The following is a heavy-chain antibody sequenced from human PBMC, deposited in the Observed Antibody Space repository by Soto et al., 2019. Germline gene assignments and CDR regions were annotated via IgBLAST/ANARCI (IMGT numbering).Heavy chain of an antibody. Sequence: QVQLVQSGAEVKKPGSSVKVSCKASGGTFSSYTISWVRQAPGQGLEWMGRIIPILGIANYAQKFQGRVTITADKSTSTAYMELSSLRSEDTAVYYCARDGAELGYCSSTSCRAFDYWGQGTLVTVSS. V-gene: IGHV1-69*08. CDR1: GGTFSSYT. CDR2: IIPILGIA. CDR3: ARDGAELGYCSSTSCRAFDY. D-gene: IGHD2-2*01. J-gene: IGHJ4*02.